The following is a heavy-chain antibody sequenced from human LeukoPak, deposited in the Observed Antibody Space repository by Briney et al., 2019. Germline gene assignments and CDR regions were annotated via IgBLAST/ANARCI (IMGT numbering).Heavy chain of an antibody. V-gene: IGHV3-72*01. CDR1: GFTFSDHY. J-gene: IGHJ4*02. Sequence: GGSLRLSCAASGFTFSDHYMDWVRQAPGKGLEWVGRTRNKANSYITEYAASVEGRFTISRDNSKNSLYLQMNSLKTEDTAVYYCAKDPDCTSGICYTFFDYWGQGTLVTVSS. D-gene: IGHD2-8*01. CDR2: TRNKANSYIT. CDR3: AKDPDCTSGICYTFFDY.